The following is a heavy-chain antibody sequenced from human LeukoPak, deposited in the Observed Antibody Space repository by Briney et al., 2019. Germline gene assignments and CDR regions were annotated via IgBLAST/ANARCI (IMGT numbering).Heavy chain of an antibody. CDR3: ARDTRRLWFLSGSAQKYYFDY. CDR2: ISAYNGNT. D-gene: IGHD5-18*01. CDR1: GYTFTSYY. V-gene: IGHV1-18*04. J-gene: IGHJ4*02. Sequence: GASVKVSCKASGYTFTSYYMHWVRQAPGQGLEWMGWISAYNGNTNYAQKLQGRVTMTTDTSTSTAYMELRSLRSDDTAVYYCARDTRRLWFLSGSAQKYYFDYWGQGTLVTVSS.